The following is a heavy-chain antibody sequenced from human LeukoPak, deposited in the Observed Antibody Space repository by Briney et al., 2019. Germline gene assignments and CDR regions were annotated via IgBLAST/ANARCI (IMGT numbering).Heavy chain of an antibody. Sequence: PSETLSLTCTVSGGSISSYYWNWIRQPPGKGLEWIGYIYYSGSTNYNPSLKSRVTISVDTSKNQFSLKLSSVTAADTAVYYCARHNDGYNFKELEYWGQGTLVTVSS. J-gene: IGHJ4*02. CDR2: IYYSGST. D-gene: IGHD5-24*01. CDR1: GGSISSYY. V-gene: IGHV4-59*08. CDR3: ARHNDGYNFKELEY.